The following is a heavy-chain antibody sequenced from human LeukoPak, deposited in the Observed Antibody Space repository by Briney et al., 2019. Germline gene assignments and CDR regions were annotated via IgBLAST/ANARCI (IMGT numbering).Heavy chain of an antibody. CDR2: ITTSGSDI. V-gene: IGHV3-21*01. CDR3: ARLIIYDGRDY. J-gene: IGHJ4*02. Sequence: GGSLRLSCAASGFTFSASAMHWVRQAQGRGLEWVSFITTSGSDIDYADSVKGRFTISRDNANNTLFLQMNSLRVEDTAVYYCARLIIYDGRDYWGQGTLVTVSS. CDR1: GFTFSASA. D-gene: IGHD3-3*01.